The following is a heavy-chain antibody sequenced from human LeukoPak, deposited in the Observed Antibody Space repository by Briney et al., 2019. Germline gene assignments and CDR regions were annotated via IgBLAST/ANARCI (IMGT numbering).Heavy chain of an antibody. CDR1: GGSISSGSHY. CDR3: ASEVQLYDY. V-gene: IGHV4-39*01. D-gene: IGHD2/OR15-2a*01. J-gene: IGHJ4*02. Sequence: SETLSLTCIVSGGSISSGSHYWGWIRQPPGKGLEWTGSMHYSGITYYNPSLTSRVTISVDTSKNQFSLRLTSVTAADTAVYYCASEVQLYDYWGQGTLVTVSS. CDR2: MHYSGIT.